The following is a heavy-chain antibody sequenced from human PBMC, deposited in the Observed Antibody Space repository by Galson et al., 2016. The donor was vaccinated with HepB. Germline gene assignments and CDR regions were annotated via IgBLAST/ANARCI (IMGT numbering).Heavy chain of an antibody. CDR1: GFTFNTYA. Sequence: SLRLSCAASGFTFNTYAFNWVRQAPGKGLEWLSYINSRGDTTYYGDSLKGRFTTSRDNAKNSLYLEMNSLTDDDTAIYYRATFVGLGGSGWGQGTLVTVSS. CDR3: ATFVGLGGSG. J-gene: IGHJ4*02. D-gene: IGHD3/OR15-3a*01. V-gene: IGHV3-48*02. CDR2: INSRGDTT.